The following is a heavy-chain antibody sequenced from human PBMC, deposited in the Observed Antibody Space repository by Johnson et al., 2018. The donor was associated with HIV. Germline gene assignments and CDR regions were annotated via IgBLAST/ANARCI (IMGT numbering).Heavy chain of an antibody. CDR1: GFTFSSYT. V-gene: IGHV3-30-3*01. Sequence: VQLVESGGGVVQPGRSLRLSCAASGFTFSSYTMHWVRQAPGKGLEWVAVISYDGSNKYYGDSVKGRFTIYRDNSKNTLFLQMSSLRAEDMAVYYCAREGVGVNAFDIWGQGTMVTVSS. CDR3: AREGVGVNAFDI. CDR2: ISYDGSNK. D-gene: IGHD1-26*01. J-gene: IGHJ3*02.